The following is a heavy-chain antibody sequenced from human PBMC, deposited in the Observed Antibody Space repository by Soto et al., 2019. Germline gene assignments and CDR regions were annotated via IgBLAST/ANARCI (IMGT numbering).Heavy chain of an antibody. D-gene: IGHD6-6*01. J-gene: IGHJ6*02. Sequence: PGGSLRLSCTASGFTFGDYAMSWFRQAPGKGLEWVGFIRSKAYGGTTEYAASVKGRFTISRDDSKSIAYLQMNSLKTEDTAVYYCTRDVEQLFLSSNYGMDVRGQGPTVTVSS. CDR1: GFTFGDYA. CDR3: TRDVEQLFLSSNYGMDV. V-gene: IGHV3-49*03. CDR2: IRSKAYGGTT.